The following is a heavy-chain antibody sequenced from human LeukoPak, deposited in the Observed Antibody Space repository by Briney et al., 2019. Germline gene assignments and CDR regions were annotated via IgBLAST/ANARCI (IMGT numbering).Heavy chain of an antibody. J-gene: IGHJ4*02. CDR1: GYTFTSYG. CDR2: ISAYNGNT. Sequence: GASVKVSCKASGYTFTSYGISWVRQAPGQGLEWMGWISAYNGNTNYAQKLQGRVTMTTDTSTSTAYMELSSLRSEDTAVYYCARDRRDGYSTPFDYWGQGTLVTVSS. V-gene: IGHV1-18*01. CDR3: ARDRRDGYSTPFDY. D-gene: IGHD5-24*01.